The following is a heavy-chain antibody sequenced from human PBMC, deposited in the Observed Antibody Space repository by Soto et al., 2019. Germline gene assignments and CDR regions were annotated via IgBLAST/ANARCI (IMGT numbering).Heavy chain of an antibody. CDR3: VRSKGGYSYGTPFDY. D-gene: IGHD5-18*01. CDR1: GFTFNNYA. Sequence: CAASGFTFNNYAMYWVRQVLGKGLEWVSSISWNSGNIGYADSVKGRFTTSRDNAENSLYLQMNSLRPEDTALYYCVRSKGGYSYGTPFDYWGQGTLVTVSS. V-gene: IGHV3-9*01. CDR2: ISWNSGNI. J-gene: IGHJ4*02.